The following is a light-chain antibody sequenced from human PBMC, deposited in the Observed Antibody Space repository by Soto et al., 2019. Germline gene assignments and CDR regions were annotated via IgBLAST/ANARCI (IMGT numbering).Light chain of an antibody. CDR2: EGS. J-gene: IGLJ1*01. CDR1: SSYVGSYNL. CDR3: CSYAGSSPYV. Sequence: SALTQPASVSGSPGQSITISCTGNSSYVGSYNLVSWYQQHPGKAPKPMIYEGSKRPSGVSNRFSGSKSGNTASLTIPGLQAEEEADYYCCSYAGSSPYVFGNGTKVTVL. V-gene: IGLV2-23*01.